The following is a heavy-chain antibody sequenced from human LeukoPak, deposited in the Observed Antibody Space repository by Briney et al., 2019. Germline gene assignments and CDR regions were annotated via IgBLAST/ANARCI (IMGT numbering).Heavy chain of an antibody. CDR2: INAGNGNT. CDR3: ARAPWGGYDRDWFDP. J-gene: IGHJ5*02. Sequence: ASVKVSCKASGYTLTSYAMHWVRQAPGQRLEWMGWINAGNGNTKYSQKFQGRVTITRDTSASTAYMELSSLRSEDTAVYYCARAPWGGYDRDWFDPWGQGTLVTVSS. V-gene: IGHV1-3*01. D-gene: IGHD5-12*01. CDR1: GYTLTSYA.